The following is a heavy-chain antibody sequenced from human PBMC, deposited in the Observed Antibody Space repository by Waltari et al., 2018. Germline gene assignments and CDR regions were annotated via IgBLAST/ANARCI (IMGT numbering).Heavy chain of an antibody. CDR2: GSGGGGDT. CDR3: AEDDVIRHGNNLGFDC. CDR1: GFTFDIYG. D-gene: IGHD3-16*01. V-gene: IGHV3-23*01. Sequence: EVQLLESGGGLVQPGGSLRLSCAASGFTFDIYGMSWVREDQGKGLRWVAVGSGGGGDTYCADYVKGQVTSCRDSSKKTRYLLMNSLRAEDTAVYYCAEDDVIRHGNNLGFDCWSEGTLVTVSS. J-gene: IGHJ4*02.